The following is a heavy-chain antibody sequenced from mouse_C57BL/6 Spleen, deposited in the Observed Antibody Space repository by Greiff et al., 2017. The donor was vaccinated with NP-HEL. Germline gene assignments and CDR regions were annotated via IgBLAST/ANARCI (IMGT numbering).Heavy chain of an antibody. Sequence: QVQLQQPGAELVKPGASVKLSCKASGYTFTSYWMHWVKQRPGQGLEWIGMIHPNSGSTNYNEKFKGKATLTADKSSSTAYMELRSLTSEDSAVYFCAREGDYYGSSYGYWGQGTTLTVSS. CDR3: AREGDYYGSSYGY. CDR1: GYTFTSYW. V-gene: IGHV1-64*01. J-gene: IGHJ2*01. D-gene: IGHD1-1*01. CDR2: IHPNSGST.